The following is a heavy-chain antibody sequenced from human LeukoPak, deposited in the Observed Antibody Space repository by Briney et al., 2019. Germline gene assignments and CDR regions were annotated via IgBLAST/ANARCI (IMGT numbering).Heavy chain of an antibody. CDR3: AKKYGVTVYGSGLNYFDY. CDR2: IGGSGSRT. CDR1: GFTFSSYA. J-gene: IGHJ4*02. Sequence: GGSLRLSCAASGFTFSSYAMSWVRQAPGKGLEWVSGIGGSGSRTYYADSVKGRFTISRDNSKNTLYLQMNSLRAEDTAIYYCAKKYGVTVYGSGLNYFDYWGQGTLVTVSS. D-gene: IGHD6-19*01. V-gene: IGHV3-23*01.